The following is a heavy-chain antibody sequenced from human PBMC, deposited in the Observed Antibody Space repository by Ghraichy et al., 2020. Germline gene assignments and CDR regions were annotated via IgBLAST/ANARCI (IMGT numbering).Heavy chain of an antibody. CDR3: AREKLLLYYYGMDV. D-gene: IGHD3-10*01. CDR2: IKQDGSEK. CDR1: GFTFSSYW. Sequence: GGSLRLSCAASGFTFSSYWMSWVRQAPGKGLEWVANIKQDGSEKYYVDSVKGRFTISRDNAKNSLYLQMNSLRAEDTAVYYCAREKLLLYYYGMDVWGQGTTVTVSS. V-gene: IGHV3-7*01. J-gene: IGHJ6*02.